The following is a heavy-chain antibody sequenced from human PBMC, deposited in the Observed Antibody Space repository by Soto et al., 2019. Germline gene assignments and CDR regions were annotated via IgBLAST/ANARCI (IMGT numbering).Heavy chain of an antibody. Sequence: QITLKESGPTLVKPTQTLTLTCTFSGFSLSTIGVGVGWVRQPPGKALEWLALIYWDDNKHYSPSLQSRLTITKDTCKNQGGLTMTNMDPVDTGTCYCARKGPEVLPFDIWGQGTMVTVSS. CDR3: ARKGPEVLPFDI. D-gene: IGHD2-15*01. CDR2: IYWDDNK. CDR1: GFSLSTIGVG. J-gene: IGHJ3*02. V-gene: IGHV2-5*02.